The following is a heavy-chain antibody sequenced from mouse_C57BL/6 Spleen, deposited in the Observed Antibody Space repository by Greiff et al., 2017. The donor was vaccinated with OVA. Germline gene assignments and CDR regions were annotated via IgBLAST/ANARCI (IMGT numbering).Heavy chain of an antibody. D-gene: IGHD1-1*01. Sequence: VQLKESGAELVRPGASVKLSCTASGFNIKDYYMHWVKQRPEQGLEWIGRIDPEDGDTEYAPKFQGKATMTADTSSNTAYLQLSSLTSEDTAVYYCTTLVYYYGSSSSYWYFDVWGTGTTVTVSS. V-gene: IGHV14-1*01. J-gene: IGHJ1*03. CDR1: GFNIKDYY. CDR2: IDPEDGDT. CDR3: TTLVYYYGSSSSYWYFDV.